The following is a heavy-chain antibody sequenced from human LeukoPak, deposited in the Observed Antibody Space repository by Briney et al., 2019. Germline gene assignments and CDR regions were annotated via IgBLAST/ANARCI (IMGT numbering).Heavy chain of an antibody. CDR3: AKSPTVDAAFDI. D-gene: IGHD4-23*01. V-gene: IGHV3-23*01. Sequence: GGSLRLSCVVSGFTFSDYYMSWIRQAPGKGLEWVSGIGYTGDSTFYADSVKGRFTVSRDSSKNTLFLHMNSLRAEDTALYYCAKSPTVDAAFDIWGQGTMVTVSS. J-gene: IGHJ3*02. CDR2: IGYTGDST. CDR1: GFTFSDYY.